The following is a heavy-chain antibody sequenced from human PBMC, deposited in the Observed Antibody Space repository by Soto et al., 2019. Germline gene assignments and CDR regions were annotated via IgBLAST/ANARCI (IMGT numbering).Heavy chain of an antibody. CDR2: INPSGGST. Sequence: ASVKVSCKASGYTFTSYYMHWVRQAPGQGLEWMGIINPSGGSTSYAQKFQGRATMTRDTSTSTVYMELSSLRSEDTAVYYCARDFPPGSSGWYFGMDVWGQGTTVTVSS. CDR1: GYTFTSYY. CDR3: ARDFPPGSSGWYFGMDV. V-gene: IGHV1-46*01. J-gene: IGHJ6*02. D-gene: IGHD6-19*01.